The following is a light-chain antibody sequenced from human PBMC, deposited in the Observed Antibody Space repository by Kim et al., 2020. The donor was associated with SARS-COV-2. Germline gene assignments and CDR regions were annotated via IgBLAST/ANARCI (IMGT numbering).Light chain of an antibody. CDR1: ENIYTF. Sequence: DIQMMQSPSSLSASIRDRVTIACRASENIYTFLNWYQQTPGKAPKLLIYAAVSLQSGVPSRFSGSGSGTDFNLTITDLQPEDFATYYCQQSFAPVWTFGQGTKVDIK. V-gene: IGKV1-39*01. CDR3: QQSFAPVWT. J-gene: IGKJ1*01. CDR2: AAV.